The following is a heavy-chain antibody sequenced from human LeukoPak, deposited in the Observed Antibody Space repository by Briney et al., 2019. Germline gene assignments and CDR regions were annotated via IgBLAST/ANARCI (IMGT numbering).Heavy chain of an antibody. V-gene: IGHV4-4*07. Sequence: PSETLSLTCTVSGGSISRYYWSWIRQPAGKGLEWIGRIYTSGLTNYNPSLKSRVTMSVDTSKNQFSLKLNSMTATDTAVYYCARDIDYYYGMDVWGQGTTVTVSS. D-gene: IGHD1-26*01. J-gene: IGHJ6*02. CDR2: IYTSGLT. CDR3: ARDIDYYYGMDV. CDR1: GGSISRYY.